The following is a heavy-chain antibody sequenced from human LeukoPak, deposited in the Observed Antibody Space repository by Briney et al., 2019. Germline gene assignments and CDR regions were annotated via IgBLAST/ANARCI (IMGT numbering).Heavy chain of an antibody. V-gene: IGHV3-33*01. CDR1: GFTFSSYG. J-gene: IGHJ5*02. CDR3: ARDHFDIVVVPAAMQGVNWFDP. Sequence: GRSLRLSCAASGFTFSSYGMHWVRQAPGKGLEWVAVIWYDGSNKYCADSVKGRFTISRDNSKNTLYLQMNSLRAEDTAVYYCARDHFDIVVVPAAMQGVNWFDPWGQGTLVTVSS. D-gene: IGHD2-2*01. CDR2: IWYDGSNK.